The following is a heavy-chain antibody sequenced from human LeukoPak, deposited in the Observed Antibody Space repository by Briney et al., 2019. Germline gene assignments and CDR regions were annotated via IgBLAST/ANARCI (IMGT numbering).Heavy chain of an antibody. CDR2: ISSSSTYI. CDR3: ARMAQYSVSWYYFDY. D-gene: IGHD5/OR15-5a*01. CDR1: GFTFTSYS. V-gene: IGHV3-21*01. Sequence: KTGGSLRLSCAASGFTFTSYSMNWVRQAPGKGLEWVSSISSSSTYIYYADSLKGRFTISRDNAKNSLYLQMDSLTAEDTAVYYCARMAQYSVSWYYFDYWGQGTLVTVSS. J-gene: IGHJ4*02.